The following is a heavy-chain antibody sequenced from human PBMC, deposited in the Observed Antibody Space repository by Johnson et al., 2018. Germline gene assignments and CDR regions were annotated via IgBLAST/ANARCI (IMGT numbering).Heavy chain of an antibody. V-gene: IGHV3-30-3*01. J-gene: IGHJ3*02. CDR3: ARTGTTVVYAFDI. Sequence: QVQLQESGGGVVQPGRSLRLSCAASGFTFSSYAMNWVRQAPGKGLEWVAVISYDGSNKYYADSVTGRFTISRDNSKNTLYLQMNTLTAEDTAVYSCARTGTTVVYAFDIWGQGTMVTVSS. D-gene: IGHD1-14*01. CDR1: GFTFSSYA. CDR2: ISYDGSNK.